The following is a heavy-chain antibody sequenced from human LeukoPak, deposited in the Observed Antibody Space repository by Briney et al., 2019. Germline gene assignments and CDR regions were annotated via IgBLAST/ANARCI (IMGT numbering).Heavy chain of an antibody. CDR3: AREQLVHYYFDY. CDR1: GSTFSSYA. CDR2: ISYDGSNK. J-gene: IGHJ4*02. V-gene: IGHV3-30-3*01. Sequence: GGSLRPSCAASGSTFSSYAMHWVRQAPGKGLEWVAVISYDGSNKYYADSVKGRFTISRDNSKDTLYLQMNSLRAEDTAVYYCAREQLVHYYFDYWGQGTLVTVSS. D-gene: IGHD6-13*01.